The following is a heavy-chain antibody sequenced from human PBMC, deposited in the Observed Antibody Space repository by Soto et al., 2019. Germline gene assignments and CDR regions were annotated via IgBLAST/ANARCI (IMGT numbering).Heavy chain of an antibody. J-gene: IGHJ6*02. CDR3: ARARSPTRVGSYYYYYYGMDV. D-gene: IGHD3-10*01. CDR2: IIPIFGTA. Sequence: QVQLVQSGAEVKKPGSSVKVSCKASGGTFSSYAISWVRQAPGQGLEWMGGIIPIFGTANYAQKFHGRVTITADKSTSTAYMELSSLRSEDTAVYYCARARSPTRVGSYYYYYYGMDVWGQGTTVTVSS. V-gene: IGHV1-69*06. CDR1: GGTFSSYA.